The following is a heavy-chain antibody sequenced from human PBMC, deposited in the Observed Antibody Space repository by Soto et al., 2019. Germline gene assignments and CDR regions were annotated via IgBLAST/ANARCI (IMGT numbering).Heavy chain of an antibody. Sequence: SETLSLTCTVSGGSISHYYWSWIRKYPGKGMEWIGYAYYSGSTDYNPSLKSRVTMSADTSKNQVSLKLNSLTTADTAGYYCARDRSTYGGGGTGEVKENWFDPWGPGTLVTVSS. D-gene: IGHD2-8*01. CDR3: ARDRSTYGGGGTGEVKENWFDP. V-gene: IGHV4-59*01. CDR1: GGSISHYY. J-gene: IGHJ5*02. CDR2: AYYSGST.